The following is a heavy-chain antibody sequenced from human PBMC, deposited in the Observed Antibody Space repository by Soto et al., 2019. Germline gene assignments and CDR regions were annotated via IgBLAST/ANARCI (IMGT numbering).Heavy chain of an antibody. D-gene: IGHD3-22*01. CDR3: ARLDYYDSSGYYYDWYFDL. CDR1: GGSISSGDYY. Sequence: QVQLQESGPGLVKPSQTLSLTCTVSGGSISSGDYYWSWIRQPPGKGLEWIGYIYYSGSTYYNPSLQRRVTISVDTSKNQFSLKLSSVTAADTAVYYCARLDYYDSSGYYYDWYFDLWGRGTLVTVSS. V-gene: IGHV4-30-4*01. CDR2: IYYSGST. J-gene: IGHJ2*01.